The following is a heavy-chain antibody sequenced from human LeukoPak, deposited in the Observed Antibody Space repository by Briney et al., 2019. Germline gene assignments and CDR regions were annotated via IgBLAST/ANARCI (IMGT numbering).Heavy chain of an antibody. Sequence: GGSLRLSCAASGFTFSSYWMHWVRHAPGKGLVWVSRINSDGSSTSYADSVKGRFTISRDNAENTLYLQMNSLRAEDTAVYYCAKGLGYPVPLDAFDIWGQGTMVTVSS. CDR3: AKGLGYPVPLDAFDI. V-gene: IGHV3-74*01. J-gene: IGHJ3*02. CDR1: GFTFSSYW. CDR2: INSDGSST. D-gene: IGHD5-18*01.